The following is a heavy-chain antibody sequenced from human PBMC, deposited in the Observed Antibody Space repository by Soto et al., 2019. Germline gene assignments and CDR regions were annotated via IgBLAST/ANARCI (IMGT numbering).Heavy chain of an antibody. CDR1: GVSIIDTSYY. CDR2: IYFNGNT. V-gene: IGHV4-39*01. J-gene: IGHJ4*01. Sequence: SETRSLTCNVSGVSIIDTSYYWGWIRQPPGKGLEWIGTIYFNGNTFYNPSLKSRLTISVDTSKNQISLRLTSVTAADTAVYYCARQGSYWGHGTLVTVSS. CDR3: ARQGSY.